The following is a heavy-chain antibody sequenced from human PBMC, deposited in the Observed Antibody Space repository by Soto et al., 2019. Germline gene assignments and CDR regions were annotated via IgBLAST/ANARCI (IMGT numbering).Heavy chain of an antibody. CDR2: ISNDESNK. Sequence: AGGSLRLSCAASGFTFSTYGMHWVRQAPGKGLEWVAVISNDESNKYYADSVKGRFTISRDNSKNTLYLQMNSLRAEDTAVYSCAKDFYGSWGQGTLVTVSS. J-gene: IGHJ5*02. CDR3: AKDFYGS. V-gene: IGHV3-30*18. D-gene: IGHD3-10*01. CDR1: GFTFSTYG.